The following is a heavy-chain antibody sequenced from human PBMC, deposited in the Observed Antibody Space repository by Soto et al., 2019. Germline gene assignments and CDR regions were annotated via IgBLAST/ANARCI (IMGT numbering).Heavy chain of an antibody. Sequence: GGSLRLSCAASGFTFSNARMSWVRQAPGKGLEWVGRIKSKTDGGTTDYAAPVKGRFTISRDDSKNTLYLQMNSLKTEDTAVYYCTTRGAPTWIQLWPHDYWGQGTLVTGSS. J-gene: IGHJ4*02. V-gene: IGHV3-15*01. CDR1: GFTFSNAR. CDR2: IKSKTDGGTT. D-gene: IGHD5-18*01. CDR3: TTRGAPTWIQLWPHDY.